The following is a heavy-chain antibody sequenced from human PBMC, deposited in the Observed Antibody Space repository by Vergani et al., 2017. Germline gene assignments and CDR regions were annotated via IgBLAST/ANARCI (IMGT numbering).Heavy chain of an antibody. Sequence: QVQVVQSGAEVKKSGASVKVSCKTSGYTFSNYHMHWVRQAPGQGLEWMGIINPSGGHTNYEQKFQDRVTMTRDTSTSTVYMELSSLRSEDTAIYYCAKGDYGILTGYRYWGQGTLVTVSA. V-gene: IGHV1-46*03. CDR2: INPSGGHT. CDR1: GYTFSNYH. CDR3: AKGDYGILTGYRY. J-gene: IGHJ4*02. D-gene: IGHD3-9*01.